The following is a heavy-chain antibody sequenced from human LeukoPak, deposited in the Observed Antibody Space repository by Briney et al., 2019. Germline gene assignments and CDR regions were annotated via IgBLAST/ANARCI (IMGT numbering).Heavy chain of an antibody. D-gene: IGHD3-9*01. Sequence: ASVKVSCKASGYTFTSYYMQWVRQAPGQGLEWMGIINPSGGSTSYAQKFQGRVTMTRDTSTSTVYMELSSLRSEDTAVYYCSIGILTEYYFDYWGQGTLVTVSS. CDR3: SIGILTEYYFDY. V-gene: IGHV1-46*01. CDR1: GYTFTSYY. J-gene: IGHJ4*02. CDR2: INPSGGST.